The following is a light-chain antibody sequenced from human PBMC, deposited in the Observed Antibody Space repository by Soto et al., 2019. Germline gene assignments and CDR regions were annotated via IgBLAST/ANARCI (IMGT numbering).Light chain of an antibody. J-gene: IGKJ5*01. V-gene: IGKV2-30*01. Sequence: VITHSPFSLAFTPLESSSISCMSSQSLVYSDGNTYLSWFQQRPGQSPRRLIHKLSNRDSGVPDRFSGSGSGTDFALKISRVEAEDVGVYYCMQGTHWPTTFGQGTRLEIK. CDR1: QSLVYSDGNTY. CDR3: MQGTHWPTT. CDR2: KLS.